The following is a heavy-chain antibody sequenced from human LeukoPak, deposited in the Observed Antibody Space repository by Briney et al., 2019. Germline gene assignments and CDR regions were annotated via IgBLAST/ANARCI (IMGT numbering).Heavy chain of an antibody. D-gene: IGHD5/OR15-5a*01. V-gene: IGHV1-69*04. CDR2: IIPIFGIA. Sequence: SVKVSCKASGGTFSSYAISWVRQAPGQGLEWMGRIIPIFGIANYAQRFQGRVTITADKSTSTAYMELSSLRSEDTAVYYCAGSTLGIDYWGQGTLVTVSS. J-gene: IGHJ4*02. CDR1: GGTFSSYA. CDR3: AGSTLGIDY.